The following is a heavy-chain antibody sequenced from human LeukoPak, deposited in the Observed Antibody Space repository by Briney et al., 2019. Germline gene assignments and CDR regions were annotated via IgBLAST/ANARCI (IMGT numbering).Heavy chain of an antibody. CDR3: ARDRIAAAGVLRYFDL. J-gene: IGHJ2*01. V-gene: IGHV1-69*05. CDR2: IIPIFGTA. Sequence: ASVKVSCKASGGTFSSYAISWVRQAPGQGLEWMGGIIPIFGTANYAQKFQGRVTITTDESTSTAYMELSSLRSEDTAVYYCARDRIAAAGVLRYFDLWGRGTLVTVSS. CDR1: GGTFSSYA. D-gene: IGHD6-13*01.